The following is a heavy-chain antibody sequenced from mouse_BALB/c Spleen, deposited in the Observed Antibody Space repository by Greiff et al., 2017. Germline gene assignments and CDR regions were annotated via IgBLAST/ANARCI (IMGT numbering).Heavy chain of an antibody. CDR2: IDPANGNT. J-gene: IGHJ4*01. Sequence: VHVKQSGAELVKPGASVKLSCTASGFNIKDTYMHWVKQRPEQGLEWIGRIDPANGNTKYDPKFQGKATITADTSSNTAYLQLSSLTSEDTAVYYCARRGPYYGNSYAMDYWGQGTSVTVSS. CDR3: ARRGPYYGNSYAMDY. D-gene: IGHD2-10*01. CDR1: GFNIKDTY. V-gene: IGHV14-3*02.